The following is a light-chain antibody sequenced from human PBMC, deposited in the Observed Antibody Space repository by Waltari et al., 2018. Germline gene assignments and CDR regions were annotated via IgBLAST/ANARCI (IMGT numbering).Light chain of an antibody. Sequence: EIVLTQSPATLSLSPGERATLSCRASQSVDTYLAWYQQKPGQAPRLLISDASNRATGVPARFSGSGSGTDFTLTISSLEPEDFALYYCQQRSDSLFTFGPGTRVDVK. J-gene: IGKJ3*01. CDR3: QQRSDSLFT. V-gene: IGKV3-11*01. CDR2: DAS. CDR1: QSVDTY.